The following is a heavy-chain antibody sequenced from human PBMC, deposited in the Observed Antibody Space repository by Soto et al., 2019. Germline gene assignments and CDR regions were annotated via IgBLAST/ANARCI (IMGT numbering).Heavy chain of an antibody. CDR3: ARTLEYRDDWWYFDL. J-gene: IGHJ2*01. CDR2: IFSNDEK. Sequence: QVTLKESGPVLVKPTETLTLTCTVSGFSLSNARMGVSWIRQPPGKALEWLAHIFSNDEKSYSTSLKSRLTISKDNSNSQVVLTMTNMDPVHTAPYYCARTLEYRDDWWYFDLWGRGTLVSVSS. V-gene: IGHV2-26*01. D-gene: IGHD3-9*01. CDR1: GFSLSNARMG.